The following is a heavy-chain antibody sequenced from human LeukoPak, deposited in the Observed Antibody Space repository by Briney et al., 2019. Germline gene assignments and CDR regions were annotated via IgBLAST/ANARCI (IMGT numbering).Heavy chain of an antibody. J-gene: IGHJ3*02. Sequence: PGGSLRLSCAASGFTVSDNYMTWVRQAPGKGLEWVSSIYSAGATHYAESVKGRFTISRDNSKNTLYLQMNSLRAEDMAMYYCARIEWERLGRAFDIWGQGTMVTVSS. CDR1: GFTVSDNY. CDR3: ARIEWERLGRAFDI. CDR2: IYSAGAT. D-gene: IGHD1-26*01. V-gene: IGHV3-53*01.